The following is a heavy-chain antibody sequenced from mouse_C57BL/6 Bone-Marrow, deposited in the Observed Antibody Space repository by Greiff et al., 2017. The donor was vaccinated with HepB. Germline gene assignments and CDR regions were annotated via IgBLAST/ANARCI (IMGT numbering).Heavy chain of an antibody. CDR2: IYPRSGNT. CDR1: GYTFTSYG. Sequence: VKVVESGAELARPGASVKLSCKASGYTFTSYGISWVKQRTGQGLEWIGEIYPRSGNTYYNEKFKGKATLTADKSSSTAYMERRSLTSEDSAVYFCARPPRQLRLWLAYWGQGTLVTVSA. V-gene: IGHV1-81*01. J-gene: IGHJ3*01. CDR3: ARPPRQLRLWLAY. D-gene: IGHD3-2*02.